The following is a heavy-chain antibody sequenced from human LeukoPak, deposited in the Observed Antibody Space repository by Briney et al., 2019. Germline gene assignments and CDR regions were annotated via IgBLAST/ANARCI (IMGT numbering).Heavy chain of an antibody. D-gene: IGHD6-13*01. V-gene: IGHV4-39*01. CDR1: VGSTSSSSSY. Sequence: PSEALSLTCTVPVGSTSSSSSYWGWIRRPPGKGLGWIGSIYYSGSTYYNPSLKSRVTISVDTSKNQFSLKLSSVTAADTAVYYCASKGATYSSSWYYFDYWGQGTLVTVSS. CDR2: IYYSGST. J-gene: IGHJ4*02. CDR3: ASKGATYSSSWYYFDY.